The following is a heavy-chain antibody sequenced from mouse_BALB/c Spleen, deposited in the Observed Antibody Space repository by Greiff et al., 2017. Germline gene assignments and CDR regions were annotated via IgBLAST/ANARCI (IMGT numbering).Heavy chain of an antibody. Sequence: EVKLMESGGGLVKPGGSLKLSCAASGFTFSSYAMSWVRQTPEKRLEWVATISSGGSYTYYPDSVKGRFTISRDNAKNTLYLQMSSLRSEDTAMYYCARHRGNSWYFDVWGAGTTVTVSS. CDR2: ISSGGSYT. CDR1: GFTFSSYA. J-gene: IGHJ1*01. CDR3: ARHRGNSWYFDV. V-gene: IGHV5-9-3*01. D-gene: IGHD2-1*01.